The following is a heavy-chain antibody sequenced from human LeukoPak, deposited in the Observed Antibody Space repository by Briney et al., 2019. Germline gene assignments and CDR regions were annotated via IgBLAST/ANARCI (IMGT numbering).Heavy chain of an antibody. CDR1: GFSFISYG. CDR3: AKRPSDYGDYVSYFDY. V-gene: IGHV3-30*18. J-gene: IGHJ4*02. D-gene: IGHD4-17*01. CDR2: ISDDGRSK. Sequence: GGSLRLSCAASGFSFISYGMHWVRQAPGKGLEWVGVISDDGRSKDYADSVKGRFTISRDNSKDTLYLQMNSLRDEDTAVYYCAKRPSDYGDYVSYFDYWGQGTLVTVPS.